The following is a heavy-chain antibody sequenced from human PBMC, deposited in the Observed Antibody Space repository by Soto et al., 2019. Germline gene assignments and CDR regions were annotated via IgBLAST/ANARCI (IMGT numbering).Heavy chain of an antibody. Sequence: SQTLSLTCAISGDSVSSNSAAWNWIRQSPSRGLEWLGRTYYRSKWYNDYAVSVRSRITINPDTSKNQFSLQLNSVTPEDTAVYYCARAKIAVASSWNWFDPWGQGTMVTVYS. CDR1: GDSVSSNSAA. D-gene: IGHD2-15*01. V-gene: IGHV6-1*01. CDR3: ARAKIAVASSWNWFDP. J-gene: IGHJ5*02. CDR2: TYYRSKWYN.